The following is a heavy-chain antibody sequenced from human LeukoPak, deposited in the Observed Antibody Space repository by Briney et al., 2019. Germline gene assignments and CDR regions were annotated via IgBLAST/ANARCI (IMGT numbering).Heavy chain of an antibody. CDR2: INGRGDDS. CDR1: DFTFS. Sequence: GSLRLSCVVSDFTFSVSWVRQAPGKGLGWIPTINGRGDDSFHADSVKGRFTISRDTTKNTLYLRMSSLRAADTAMYFCVRMRGPERRHCFDYWSQGALLIVSS. D-gene: IGHD2-2*01. CDR3: VRMRGPERRHCFDY. V-gene: IGHV3-23*01. J-gene: IGHJ4*02.